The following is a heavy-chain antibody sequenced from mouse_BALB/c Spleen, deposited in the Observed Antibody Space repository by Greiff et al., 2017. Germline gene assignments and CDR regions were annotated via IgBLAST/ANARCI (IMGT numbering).Heavy chain of an antibody. CDR1: GFSLTSYG. Sequence: QVQLKESGPGLVAPSQSLSITCTVSGFSLTSYGVHWVRQPPGKGLEWLGVIWAGGSTNYNSALMSRLSISKDNSKSQVFLKMNSLQTDDTAMYYCARAPIGYGFWFAYWGQGTLVTVSA. V-gene: IGHV2-9*02. CDR2: IWAGGST. D-gene: IGHD1-2*01. J-gene: IGHJ3*01. CDR3: ARAPIGYGFWFAY.